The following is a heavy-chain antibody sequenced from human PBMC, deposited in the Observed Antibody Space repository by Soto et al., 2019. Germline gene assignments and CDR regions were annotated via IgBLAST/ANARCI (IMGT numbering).Heavy chain of an antibody. V-gene: IGHV3-11*03. CDR2: ISSSLGHT. Sequence: LRLSCVASGFDFSDFHISWVRQAPGKGLEWISYISSSLGHTDYAESVKGRFTISRDNAKSSVFLEMSDLRSDDTAVYYCAADWTFGLNFWGQGTLVTVSS. D-gene: IGHD1-1*01. CDR3: AADWTFGLNF. CDR1: GFDFSDFH. J-gene: IGHJ4*02.